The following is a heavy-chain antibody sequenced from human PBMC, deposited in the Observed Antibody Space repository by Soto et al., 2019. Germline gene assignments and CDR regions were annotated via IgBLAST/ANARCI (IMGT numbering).Heavy chain of an antibody. CDR3: AKDNAWQYYGSGSYGDH. D-gene: IGHD3-10*01. CDR1: GFTFSSYG. CDR2: ASFDGNNE. Sequence: GGSLRLSCVASGFTFSSYGMYWVRQAPGKGLEWVAIASFDGNNEYHVDSVKGRFTISRDNSKNTVYLQMNSLRAEDTAVYYCAKDNAWQYYGSGSYGDHWGQGTLVTVSS. J-gene: IGHJ4*02. V-gene: IGHV3-30*18.